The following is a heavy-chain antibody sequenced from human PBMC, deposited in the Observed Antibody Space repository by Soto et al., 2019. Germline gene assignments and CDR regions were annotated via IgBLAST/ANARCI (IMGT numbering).Heavy chain of an antibody. V-gene: IGHV4-61*01. CDR1: GGSVSSGSYY. CDR2: IYYSGST. J-gene: IGHJ4*02. Sequence: QVQLQESGPGLVKPSETLSLTCPVSGGSVSSGSYYWSWIRQPPGKGLEWIGYIYYSGSTNYNPSLKRRVTISVDTSKNQCSLKLSSVTAADTAVYYCARSYYSWYPEGFDYWGQGTLVTGSS. CDR3: ARSYYSWYPEGFDY. D-gene: IGHD6-13*01.